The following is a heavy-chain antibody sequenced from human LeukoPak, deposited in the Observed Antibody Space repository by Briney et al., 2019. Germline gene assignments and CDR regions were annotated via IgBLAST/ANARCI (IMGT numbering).Heavy chain of an antibody. CDR2: ISHDGSNK. D-gene: IGHD3-3*01. J-gene: IGHJ4*02. V-gene: IGHV3-30-3*01. CDR1: GFTFSDHY. CDR3: ARARSGYYPFDY. Sequence: GGSLRLSCAASGFTFSDHYMSWVRQAPGKGLEWVAVISHDGSNKDYADSVKGRFTISRDNSKNTLYLQMNSLRGDDTAVYYCARARSGYYPFDYWGQGTLVTVSS.